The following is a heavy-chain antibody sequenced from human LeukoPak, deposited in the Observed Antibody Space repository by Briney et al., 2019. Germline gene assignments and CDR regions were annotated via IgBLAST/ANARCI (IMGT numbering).Heavy chain of an antibody. J-gene: IGHJ3*02. CDR2: ISSSSSYI. CDR1: GFTFSSYS. Sequence: GGSLRLSCAASGFTFSSYSMNWVRQAPGKGLEWVSSISSSSSYIYYADSVKGRFTISRDNAKNSLYLQMNSLRAEDTAVYYCARDLRGYWRYDAFDIWGQGTMVTVSS. V-gene: IGHV3-21*01. CDR3: ARDLRGYWRYDAFDI. D-gene: IGHD1-26*01.